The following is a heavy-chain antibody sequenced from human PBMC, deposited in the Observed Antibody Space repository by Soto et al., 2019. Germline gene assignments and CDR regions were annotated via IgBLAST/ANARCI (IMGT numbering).Heavy chain of an antibody. J-gene: IGHJ5*02. CDR1: GYTFTGYY. V-gene: IGHV1-2*02. CDR3: ATDKGLYAFCSGYFSAPRVNWFDP. Sequence: ASVKVSCKASGYTFTGYYMHWVRQAPGQGLEWMGWINPNSGGTNYAQKFQGRVTMTRDTSISTVYMELSRLRSDDTAVYYCATDKGLYAFCSGYFSAPRVNWFDPWGQGTLVTVSS. CDR2: INPNSGGT. D-gene: IGHD3-3*01.